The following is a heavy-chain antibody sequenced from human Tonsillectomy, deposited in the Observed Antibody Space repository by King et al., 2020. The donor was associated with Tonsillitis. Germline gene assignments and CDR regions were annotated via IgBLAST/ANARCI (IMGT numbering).Heavy chain of an antibody. CDR2: ISGDSSHI. CDR3: ARGSHDSSGTFLWAFDI. J-gene: IGHJ3*02. CDR1: GFIFSTCN. V-gene: IGHV3-21*01. Sequence: QLVEAGGGLVKPGGYLRLSCAASGFIFSTCNMYWVRQAPGKGLEWVSSISGDSSHIYYTDSVKGRFTFSRDNAKNSLYLQMNSLRGEDTAVYYCARGSHDSSGTFLWAFDIWGQGTMVTVSS. D-gene: IGHD3-22*01.